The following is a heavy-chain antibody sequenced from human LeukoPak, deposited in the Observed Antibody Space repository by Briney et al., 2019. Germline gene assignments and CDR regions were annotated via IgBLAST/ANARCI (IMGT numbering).Heavy chain of an antibody. CDR1: GFTFSSYA. V-gene: IGHV3-64*01. CDR2: IRSNGGST. CDR3: ARSAYSSGWYWRAFDI. D-gene: IGHD6-19*01. Sequence: GGSLRLSCAASGFTFSSYAMHWVRQAPGKGLEYVSAIRSNGGSTYYANSVKGRFTISRDNSKNTLYLQMGSLRAEDMAVYYCARSAYSSGWYWRAFDIWGQGTMVTVSS. J-gene: IGHJ3*02.